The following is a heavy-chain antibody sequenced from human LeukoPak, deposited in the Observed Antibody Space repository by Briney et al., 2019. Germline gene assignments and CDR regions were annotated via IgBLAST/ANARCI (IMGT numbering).Heavy chain of an antibody. CDR2: IYHTGST. CDR1: GGSISSSNW. Sequence: SETLSLTCAVSGGSISSSNWWSWVRQPPGKGLEWIGQIYHTGSTYYNPSLKSRVTVSVDTSKNQFSLKLSSVTAADTAVYYCAREHYDYVWGSYRKNFDYWGQGTLVTVSS. CDR3: AREHYDYVWGSYRKNFDY. D-gene: IGHD3-16*02. V-gene: IGHV4-4*02. J-gene: IGHJ4*02.